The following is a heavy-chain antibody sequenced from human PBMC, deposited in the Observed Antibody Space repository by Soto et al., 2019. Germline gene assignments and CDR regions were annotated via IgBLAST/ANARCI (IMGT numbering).Heavy chain of an antibody. Sequence: SETLSLTCTVSGGSISSGGYYWSWIRQHPGKGLEWIGYIYYSGSTYYNPSLKSRVTISVDTSKNQFSLKLSSVTAADTAVYYCARDRLLGAAAGKAYGMDVWGQGTTVTVSS. CDR2: IYYSGST. V-gene: IGHV4-31*03. CDR1: GGSISSGGYY. D-gene: IGHD6-13*01. J-gene: IGHJ6*02. CDR3: ARDRLLGAAAGKAYGMDV.